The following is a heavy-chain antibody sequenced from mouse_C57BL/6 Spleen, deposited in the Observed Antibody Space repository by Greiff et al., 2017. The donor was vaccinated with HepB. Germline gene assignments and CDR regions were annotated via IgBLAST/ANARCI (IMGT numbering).Heavy chain of an antibody. J-gene: IGHJ4*01. CDR1: GFNIKDYY. Sequence: EVQLQQSGAELVKPGASVKLSCTASGFNIKDYYMHWVKQRTEQGLEWIGRIDPEDGETKYAPNFQGKATITADTSSNTAYLQLSSLTSEDTAVYYCARITRGYYAMAYWGQGTSVTVSS. V-gene: IGHV14-2*01. D-gene: IGHD1-1*01. CDR2: IDPEDGET. CDR3: ARITRGYYAMAY.